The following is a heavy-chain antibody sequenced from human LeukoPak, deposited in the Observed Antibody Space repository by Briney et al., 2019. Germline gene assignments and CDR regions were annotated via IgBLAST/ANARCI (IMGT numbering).Heavy chain of an antibody. Sequence: GGSLRLSCAASGFTFSSYGMHWVRQAPGKGLEWVAVIWYDGSNKYYADSVKGRFTISRDNSKNTLYLQMNSLRAEDTAVYYCAKDKDVEEMARFFDYWGQGTLVTVSS. CDR2: IWYDGSNK. CDR3: AKDKDVEEMARFFDY. V-gene: IGHV3-33*06. CDR1: GFTFSSYG. D-gene: IGHD5-24*01. J-gene: IGHJ4*02.